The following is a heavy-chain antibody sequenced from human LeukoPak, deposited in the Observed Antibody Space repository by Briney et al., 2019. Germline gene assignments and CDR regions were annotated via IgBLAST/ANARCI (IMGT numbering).Heavy chain of an antibody. Sequence: GGSLRLSCAASGFTFSSHWMHWVRQTPGKGLVWVSRINTDESKINHADSVKGRFTISRDNAKNSLYLQMNSLRAEDTAVYYCAREGGSLYFDYWGQGTLVTVSS. CDR2: INTDESKI. V-gene: IGHV3-74*01. CDR1: GFTFSSHW. J-gene: IGHJ4*02. D-gene: IGHD1-26*01. CDR3: AREGGSLYFDY.